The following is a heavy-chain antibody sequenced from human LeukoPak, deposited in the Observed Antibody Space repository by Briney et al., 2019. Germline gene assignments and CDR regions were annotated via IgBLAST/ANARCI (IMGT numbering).Heavy chain of an antibody. CDR2: IHSNGNST. Sequence: QPGGSLRLSCAASGFTFNSYWMHWVRQAPGKGLVWVSRIHSNGNSTNYADSVKGRFTISRDNSKNTLYLQMNSLRAEDTAVYYCAKGGVSRRDGFHYFDYWGQGTLVTVSS. V-gene: IGHV3-74*01. J-gene: IGHJ4*02. CDR1: GFTFNSYW. D-gene: IGHD5-24*01. CDR3: AKGGVSRRDGFHYFDY.